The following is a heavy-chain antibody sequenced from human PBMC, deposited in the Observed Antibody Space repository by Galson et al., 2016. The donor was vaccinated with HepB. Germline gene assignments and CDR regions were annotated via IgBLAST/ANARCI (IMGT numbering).Heavy chain of an antibody. J-gene: IGHJ6*02. V-gene: IGHV3-15*01. CDR1: GFTFSKDW. D-gene: IGHD1-1*01. CDR2: IKSKTDGGTT. CDR3: TTGGGNWSLVIDV. Sequence: LRLSCAGSGFTFSKDWMSWVRQAPGQGLEWVGRIKSKTDGGTTDYAAPVKGRFTISRDDSKNTLYLQKNSLKTEDIAVYYCTTGGGNWSLVIDVWIQRTTVTVSS.